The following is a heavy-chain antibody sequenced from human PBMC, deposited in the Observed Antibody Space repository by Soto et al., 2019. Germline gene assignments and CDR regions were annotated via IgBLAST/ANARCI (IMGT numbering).Heavy chain of an antibody. CDR3: ARGVESWETVTGWDY. D-gene: IGHD7-27*01. CDR1: GGSINSGTYS. V-gene: IGHV4-30-2*01. J-gene: IGHJ4*02. Sequence: QLQLQESGSGLVTPSQTLSLTCAVSGGSINSGTYSWSWIRQPPGKGLEWIGYIYDSGSPYYNPSLEARVTMALDRSKNQFFLRLNSVTAADTGVYYCARGVESWETVTGWDYWGQGTLVTVSS. CDR2: IYDSGSP.